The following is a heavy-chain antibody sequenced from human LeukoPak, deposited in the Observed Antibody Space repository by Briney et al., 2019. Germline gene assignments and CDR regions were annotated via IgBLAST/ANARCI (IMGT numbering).Heavy chain of an antibody. CDR1: GYTFTGYY. D-gene: IGHD3-10*01. CDR2: INPNSGGT. CDR3: ARDRDYGSGIFDY. V-gene: IGHV1-2*02. J-gene: IGHJ4*02. Sequence: GASVKVSCKASGYTFTGYYMHWGRQAPGQGLEWMGWINPNSGGTNCAQKFQCRVTMTRDTSISTAYMDLNRLRSDDTAVYYCARDRDYGSGIFDYWGQGTLVTVSS.